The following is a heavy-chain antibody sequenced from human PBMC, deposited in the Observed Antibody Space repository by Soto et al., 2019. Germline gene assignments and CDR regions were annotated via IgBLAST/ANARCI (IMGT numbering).Heavy chain of an antibody. CDR2: MIPNSGIT. J-gene: IGHJ4*02. Sequence: QVQLVQSGAEVKEPGASVEVSCKASGYTFTTYDINWVRRETGQGLEWMGWMIPNSGITDDAQKFRGRVTMTSNTSISTAYWELSRLRSEDTAVYYSASVAVSSHRLTYWRQGTLVTASA. CDR1: GYTFTTYD. V-gene: IGHV1-8*01. CDR3: ASVAVSSHRLTY. D-gene: IGHD3-10*01.